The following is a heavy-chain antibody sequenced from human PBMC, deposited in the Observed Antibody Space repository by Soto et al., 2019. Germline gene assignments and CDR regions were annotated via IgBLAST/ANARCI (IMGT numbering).Heavy chain of an antibody. CDR3: ARDQVERRPDGMDV. V-gene: IGHV4-31*03. CDR1: GGSISSGGYY. J-gene: IGHJ6*02. D-gene: IGHD1-1*01. Sequence: SETLSLTCTVSGGSISSGGYYWSWIRQHPGKGLEWIGYIYYSGSTYYNPSLKSRVTISVDTSKNQFSLKLSSVTAADTAVYYCARDQVERRPDGMDVWGQGTTVTVSS. CDR2: IYYSGST.